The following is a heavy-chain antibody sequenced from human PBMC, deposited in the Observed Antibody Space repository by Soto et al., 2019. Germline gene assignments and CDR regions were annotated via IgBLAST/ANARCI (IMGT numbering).Heavy chain of an antibody. CDR1: GFTFSSYA. Sequence: LRLSCSASGFTFSSYAMHWVRQAPGKGLEYVSAISSNGGSTYYADSVKGRFTISRDNSKNTLYLQMSSLRAEDTAVYYCVKDQAGYRSSWYWFDPSGQGTLVTVSS. V-gene: IGHV3-64D*06. CDR3: VKDQAGYRSSWYWFDP. D-gene: IGHD6-13*01. J-gene: IGHJ5*02. CDR2: ISSNGGST.